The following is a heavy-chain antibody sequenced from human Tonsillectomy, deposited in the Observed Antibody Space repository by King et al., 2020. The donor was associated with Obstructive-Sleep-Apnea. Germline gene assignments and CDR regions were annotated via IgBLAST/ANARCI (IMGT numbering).Heavy chain of an antibody. CDR3: ARCGLYDIGFSWFDT. CDR1: GFTFSDYW. V-gene: IGHV3-7*03. D-gene: IGHD3-16*01. Sequence: VQLVESGGGLVQPGGSLRLSCAASGFTFSDYWMSWVRQAPGKGLEWVANINKDGSAKYYVDSVKGRFTISRDNAKRSLYLQLNSLRAEDTAVYYWARCGLYDIGFSWFDTGGQGTLVTVSS. CDR2: INKDGSAK. J-gene: IGHJ5*02.